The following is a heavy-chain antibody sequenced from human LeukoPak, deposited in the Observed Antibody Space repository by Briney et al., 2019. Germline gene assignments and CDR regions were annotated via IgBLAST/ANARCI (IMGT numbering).Heavy chain of an antibody. V-gene: IGHV4-34*01. Sequence: SETLSLTCAVYGGSFSGYYWSWIRQPPGKGLEWIGEINHSGSTNYNPSLKSRVTISVDKSKNQFSLKLSSVTAADTAVYYCARGYSYGDPFDYWGQGTLVTVSS. CDR1: GGSFSGYY. CDR3: ARGYSYGDPFDY. D-gene: IGHD5-18*01. J-gene: IGHJ4*02. CDR2: INHSGST.